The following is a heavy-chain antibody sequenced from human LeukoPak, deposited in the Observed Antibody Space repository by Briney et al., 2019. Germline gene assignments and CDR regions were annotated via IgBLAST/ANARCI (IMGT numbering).Heavy chain of an antibody. D-gene: IGHD3-10*01. CDR1: GFTFSSFW. CDR2: INRDGSEK. Sequence: GGSLRLSCADSGFTFSSFWMSWVRQAPGKGLEWVATINRDGSEKHYVDSVKGRFTISRDNAEKSLYLQMNSLRAEDTAVYYCARARDYGSGKVNAFDIWGQGTMVTVSS. V-gene: IGHV3-7*05. CDR3: ARARDYGSGKVNAFDI. J-gene: IGHJ3*02.